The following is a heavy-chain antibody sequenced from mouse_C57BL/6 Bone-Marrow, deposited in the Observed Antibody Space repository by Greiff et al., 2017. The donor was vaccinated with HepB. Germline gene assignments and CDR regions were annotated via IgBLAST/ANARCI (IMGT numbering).Heavy chain of an antibody. J-gene: IGHJ2*01. D-gene: IGHD1-1*01. Sequence: EVQLQQSGPELVKPGASVKISCKASGYTFTDYYMNWVKQSHGKSLEWIGDINPNNGGTSYNQKFKGKATLTVDKSSSTAYMELRSLTSEDSAVYYCASGPITAVVAIDYWGQGTTLAVAS. CDR2: INPNNGGT. V-gene: IGHV1-26*01. CDR1: GYTFTDYY. CDR3: ASGPITAVVAIDY.